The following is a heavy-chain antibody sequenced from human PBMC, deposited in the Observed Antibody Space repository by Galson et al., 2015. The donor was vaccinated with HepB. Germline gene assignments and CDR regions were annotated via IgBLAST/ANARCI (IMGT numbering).Heavy chain of an antibody. D-gene: IGHD3-3*01. CDR3: ARSLLRFLDWLPYYDYYYMDV. CDR1: GYTFTDYV. CDR2: MNTNTGKP. V-gene: IGHV7-4-1*02. J-gene: IGHJ6*03. Sequence: SVKVSCKASGYTFTDYVANWVRQAPGQGLEWMGWMNTNTGKPTYAPGFAGRFVFSLDTSVTTAYLQISSLETDDTAVYYCARSLLRFLDWLPYYDYYYMDVWGEGTTVTVSS.